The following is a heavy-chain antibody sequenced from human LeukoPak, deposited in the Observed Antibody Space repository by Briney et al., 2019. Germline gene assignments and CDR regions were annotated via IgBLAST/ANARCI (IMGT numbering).Heavy chain of an antibody. CDR2: ISWNSGSI. V-gene: IGHV3-9*01. Sequence: PGRSLRLSCAASGFTFDDYAMHWVRQAPGKGLEWVSGISWNSGSIGYADSVKGRFTISRDNAKNSLYLQMNSLRAEDTALYYCAKAAGSSWYTEFMDYWGQGTLVTVSS. CDR3: AKAAGSSWYTEFMDY. D-gene: IGHD6-13*01. J-gene: IGHJ4*02. CDR1: GFTFDDYA.